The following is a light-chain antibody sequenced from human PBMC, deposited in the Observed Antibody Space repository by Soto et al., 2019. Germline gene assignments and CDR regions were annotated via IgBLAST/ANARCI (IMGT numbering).Light chain of an antibody. J-gene: IGKJ1*01. Sequence: EIVLTQSPGTLSLSPGEGETNSCRASQSVSTNFFAWYQQKTGQVLRLLIYGASTRATGIPDRFSGSGSGTDFTLTISRLEPEDFAVYYCQQYGRTSWTFSQVTKVDIK. CDR2: GAS. CDR3: QQYGRTSWT. V-gene: IGKV3-20*01. CDR1: QSVSTNF.